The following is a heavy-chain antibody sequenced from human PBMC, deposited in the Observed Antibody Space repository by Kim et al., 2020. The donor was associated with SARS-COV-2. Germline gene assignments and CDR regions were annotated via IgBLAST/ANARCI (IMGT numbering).Heavy chain of an antibody. V-gene: IGHV1-46*01. D-gene: IGHD3-10*01. J-gene: IGHJ6*02. Sequence: QKLQGRVTMTRDTSTSTVYMELSSLRSEDTAVYYCASSITISSRLYGMDVWGQGTTVTVSS. CDR3: ASSITISSRLYGMDV.